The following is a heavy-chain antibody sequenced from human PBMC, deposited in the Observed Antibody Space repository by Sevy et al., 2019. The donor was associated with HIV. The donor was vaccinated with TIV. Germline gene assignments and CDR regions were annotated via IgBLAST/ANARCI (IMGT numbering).Heavy chain of an antibody. V-gene: IGHV3-21*01. CDR3: ARDRRIFRRNHYYHGKCGMDV. CDR2: ISSSSSYI. Sequence: GGSLRLSCAASGFTFSSYSMNWVRQAPGKGLEWVSSISSSSSYIYYADSVKGRFTISRDNAKNSLYLQMNSLRAEDTAVYYCARDRRIFRRNHYYHGKCGMDVWGQGTTVTVSS. D-gene: IGHD1-26*01. CDR1: GFTFSSYS. J-gene: IGHJ6*02.